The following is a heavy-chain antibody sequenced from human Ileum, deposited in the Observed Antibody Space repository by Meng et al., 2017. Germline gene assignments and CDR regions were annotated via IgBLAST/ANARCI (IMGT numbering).Heavy chain of an antibody. V-gene: IGHV3-66*04. CDR2: IYSGGNT. Sequence: EVQLVESGGGLVQPGGSLRLSCAASESTVSNNYMSWVRQAPGKGLEWVSLIYSGGNTKYADSVKGRFTISRDNSKNTLYLQMNSLRAEDTAVYYCAGHTELDCWGQGALVTVSS. CDR1: ESTVSNNY. J-gene: IGHJ4*02. CDR3: AGHTELDC.